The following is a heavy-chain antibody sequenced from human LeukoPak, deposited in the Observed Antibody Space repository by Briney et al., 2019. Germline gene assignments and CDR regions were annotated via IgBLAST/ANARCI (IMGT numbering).Heavy chain of an antibody. CDR1: GYSFSTYW. V-gene: IGHV5-51*01. CDR2: IYPGDSDT. D-gene: IGHD1-26*01. J-gene: IGHJ4*02. Sequence: GESLKISCKGSGYSFSTYWIGWVRQMPGKGLEWMGIIYPGDSDTRYSPSFQGQVTISADRASSTAYLQWSSLKSSDTAMYYCARLGVGATYFDYWGQGTLVTVSS. CDR3: ARLGVGATYFDY.